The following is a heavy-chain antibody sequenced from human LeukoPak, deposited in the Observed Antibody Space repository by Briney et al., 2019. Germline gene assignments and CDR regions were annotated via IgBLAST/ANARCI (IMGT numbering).Heavy chain of an antibody. Sequence: GASVKVSCKASGYTFTRYDINWVRQATGQGLEWMGWMNPNSGNTGYAQKFQGRVTMTRNTSISTAYMELSSLRSEDTAVYYCARGKYYYDSSGYYPFDYWGQGTLVTVSS. J-gene: IGHJ4*02. CDR2: MNPNSGNT. D-gene: IGHD3-22*01. CDR3: ARGKYYYDSSGYYPFDY. V-gene: IGHV1-8*01. CDR1: GYTFTRYD.